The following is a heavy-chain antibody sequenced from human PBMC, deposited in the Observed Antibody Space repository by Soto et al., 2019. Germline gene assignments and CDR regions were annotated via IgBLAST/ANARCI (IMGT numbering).Heavy chain of an antibody. CDR3: ARAEGLIVVEGLLDY. V-gene: IGHV3-33*01. CDR2: IWYDGSNK. D-gene: IGHD3-22*01. CDR1: GFTFSSYG. Sequence: GGSLRLSCAASGFTFSSYGMHWVRQAPGKGLEWVAVIWYDGSNKYYADSVKGRFTISRDNSKNTLYLQMNSLRAEDTAVYYCARAEGLIVVEGLLDYWGQGTLVTVSS. J-gene: IGHJ4*02.